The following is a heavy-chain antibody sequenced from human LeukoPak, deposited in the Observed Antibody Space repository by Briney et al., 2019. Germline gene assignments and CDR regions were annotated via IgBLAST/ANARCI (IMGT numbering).Heavy chain of an antibody. V-gene: IGHV3-66*01. J-gene: IGHJ4*02. CDR2: LYSGGST. Sequence: GGSLRLSCAASGFTVSSTYMNWVRQAPGKGLEWVSVLYSGGSTYYADSVKGRFTISRDNSKNTLYLQMNSLRAEDTAVYYCARDTKGTFDYWGQGTLVTVSS. CDR3: ARDTKGTFDY. CDR1: GFTVSSTY. D-gene: IGHD3-3*01.